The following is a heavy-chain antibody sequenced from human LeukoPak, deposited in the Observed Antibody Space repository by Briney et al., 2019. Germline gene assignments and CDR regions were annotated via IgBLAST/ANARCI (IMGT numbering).Heavy chain of an antibody. CDR2: IYYSGST. Sequence: PSETLSLICTVSGGSISSYYWSWIRQPPGKGLEWIGYIYYSGSTYYNPSLKSRVTISVDTSKNQFSLKLSSVTAADTAVYYCARTLRFLEWLPYGYYMDVWGKGTTVSVSS. V-gene: IGHV4-59*01. D-gene: IGHD3-3*01. J-gene: IGHJ6*03. CDR3: ARTLRFLEWLPYGYYMDV. CDR1: GGSISSYY.